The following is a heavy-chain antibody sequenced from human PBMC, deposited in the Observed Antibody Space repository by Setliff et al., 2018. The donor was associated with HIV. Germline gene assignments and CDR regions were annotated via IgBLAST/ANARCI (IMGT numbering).Heavy chain of an antibody. V-gene: IGHV4-4*09. CDR2: IYNSAST. CDR3: AGSGLYRGYSSRRYYYYMDV. CDR1: GVSISDHY. D-gene: IGHD6-13*01. J-gene: IGHJ6*03. Sequence: KTSETLSLTCFVSGVSISDHYWGWIRQPPGKGLEWIGYIYNSASTSYNPSLKSRVTISVDTSKNQFSLKLSSVTAADTAVYYCAGSGLYRGYSSRRYYYYMDVWGKGTTVTVSS.